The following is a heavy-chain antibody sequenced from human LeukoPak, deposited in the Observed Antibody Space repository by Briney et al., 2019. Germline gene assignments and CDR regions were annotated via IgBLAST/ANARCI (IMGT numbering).Heavy chain of an antibody. V-gene: IGHV1-18*01. CDR2: ISAYNGNT. CDR1: GYSFTSYG. CDR3: AVYYGSGSHFDY. D-gene: IGHD3-10*01. Sequence: ASVKVSCKASGYSFTSYGISWVRQAPGQGLEWMGWISAYNGNTNYAQKLQGRVTMTTDTSTSTAYMELRSLRSDDTAVYYCAVYYGSGSHFDYWGQGTLVTVSS. J-gene: IGHJ4*02.